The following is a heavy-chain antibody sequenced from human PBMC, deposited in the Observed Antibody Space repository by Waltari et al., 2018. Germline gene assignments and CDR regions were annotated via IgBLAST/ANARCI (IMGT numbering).Heavy chain of an antibody. D-gene: IGHD3-3*01. CDR1: RLSFPGHT. CDR3: ARAHDFWSGHLDS. J-gene: IGHJ5*01. V-gene: IGHV3-30-3*01. CDR2: ISYDETNE. Sequence: QVQRVESGGGLVHPGTSLRPSGSAARLSFPGHTFHWVRQAPGKGLQWVAVISYDETNEFYADSVKGRFTISRDNSNSTLFLQMNSLRTEDTAIYYCARAHDFWSGHLDSWGQGTLVTVSS.